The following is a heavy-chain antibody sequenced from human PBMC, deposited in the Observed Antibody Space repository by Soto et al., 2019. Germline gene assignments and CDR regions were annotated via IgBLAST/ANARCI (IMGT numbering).Heavy chain of an antibody. V-gene: IGHV4-59*01. Sequence: SETLSLTCTVSGGSISSYYWSWIRQPPGKGLEWIGYIYYSGSTNYNPSLKSRVTISVDTSKNQFSLKLSSVTAADTAVYYCAREVIGGYSYGIDYWGQGTLVTVSS. D-gene: IGHD5-18*01. J-gene: IGHJ4*02. CDR1: GGSISSYY. CDR3: AREVIGGYSYGIDY. CDR2: IYYSGST.